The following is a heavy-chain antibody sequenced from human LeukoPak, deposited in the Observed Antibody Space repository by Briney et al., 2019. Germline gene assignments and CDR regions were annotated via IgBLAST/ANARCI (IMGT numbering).Heavy chain of an antibody. CDR1: GFTFDGYA. D-gene: IGHD6-13*01. V-gene: IGHV3-9*01. CDR2: ISWNSGSI. Sequence: PGGSLRLSCAASGFTFDGYAMHWVRQAPGKGLEWVSGISWNSGSIGYADSVKGRFTISRDNAKNSLYLQMNSLRAEDTALYYCAKDRSPYSSSWYDYWGQGTLVTVSS. CDR3: AKDRSPYSSSWYDY. J-gene: IGHJ4*02.